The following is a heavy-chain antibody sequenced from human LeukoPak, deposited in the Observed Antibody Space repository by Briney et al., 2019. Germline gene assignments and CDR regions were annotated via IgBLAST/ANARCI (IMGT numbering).Heavy chain of an antibody. CDR1: GGSISSYY. Sequence: PSETLSLTCTVSGGSISSYYWSWIRQPAGKGLEWIGRIYTSGSTNYNPSLKSRVTMSVDTSKNQFSLKLSSVTAADTAVYYCARDYYDILTGSGPNWFDPWGQGTLVTVSS. J-gene: IGHJ5*02. D-gene: IGHD3-9*01. CDR3: ARDYYDILTGSGPNWFDP. V-gene: IGHV4-4*07. CDR2: IYTSGST.